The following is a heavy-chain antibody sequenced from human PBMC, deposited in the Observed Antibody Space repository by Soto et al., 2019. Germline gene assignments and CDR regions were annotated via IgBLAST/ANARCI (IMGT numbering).Heavy chain of an antibody. Sequence: SETLSLTCTVSVVSISSYYWSWIRQPPGKGLEWIAYISYNGSTNYNPSLKSRVTISVDTSNNQFSLKLSSVTAADTAVYYCATTVVPAVIGPRGAWFDPWGQGTLVTVSS. CDR2: ISYNGST. CDR3: ATTVVPAVIGPRGAWFDP. CDR1: VVSISSYY. V-gene: IGHV4-59*01. J-gene: IGHJ5*02. D-gene: IGHD2-2*02.